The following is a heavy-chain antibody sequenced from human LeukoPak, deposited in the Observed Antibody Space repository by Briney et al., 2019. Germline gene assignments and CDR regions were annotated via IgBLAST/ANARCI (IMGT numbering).Heavy chain of an antibody. V-gene: IGHV4-30-2*01. CDR3: AREGIVATMDLGLDY. Sequence: PSETLSLTCGVSGASVSSIGYSWSWIRQPPGRGLEWIGYIYQSGSTSYNPSLQSRVTISIDRSKNQFSLKLSSVTAADTAVYYCAREGIVATMDLGLDYWGQGTLVTVSS. J-gene: IGHJ4*02. CDR1: GASVSSIGYS. CDR2: IYQSGST. D-gene: IGHD5-12*01.